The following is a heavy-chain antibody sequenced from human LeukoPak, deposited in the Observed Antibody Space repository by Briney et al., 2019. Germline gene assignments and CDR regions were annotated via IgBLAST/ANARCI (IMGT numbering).Heavy chain of an antibody. CDR1: GYTFTSYG. J-gene: IGHJ5*02. CDR2: INPNSGGT. CDR3: ARVRRYCSSTSCTGYNWFDP. D-gene: IGHD2-2*01. Sequence: ASVKVSCKASGYTFTSYGISWVRQAPGQGLEWMGWINPNSGGTNYAQKFQGRVTMTRDTSISTAYMELSRLRSDDTAVYYCARVRRYCSSTSCTGYNWFDPWGQGTLVTVSS. V-gene: IGHV1-2*02.